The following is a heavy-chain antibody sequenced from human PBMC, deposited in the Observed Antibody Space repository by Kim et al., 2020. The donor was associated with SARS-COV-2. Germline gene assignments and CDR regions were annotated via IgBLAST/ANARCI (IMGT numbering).Heavy chain of an antibody. D-gene: IGHD2-2*01. J-gene: IGHJ6*02. Sequence: SETLSLTCTVAVGSISSSSYYWGWIRQPPGKGLEWIGRIYYSGSTYYNPSLKSRVTISVDTSKNQFSLKLSSVTAADTAVYYCASLVVVPAAIGVTGMDVWCQGTPLTVSS. CDR3: ASLVVVPAAIGVTGMDV. CDR2: IYYSGST. V-gene: IGHV4-39*01. CDR1: VGSISSSSYY.